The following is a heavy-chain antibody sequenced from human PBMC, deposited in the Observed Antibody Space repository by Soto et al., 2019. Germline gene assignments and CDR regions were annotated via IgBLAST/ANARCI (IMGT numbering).Heavy chain of an antibody. V-gene: IGHV1-8*01. CDR1: EYTSTNLD. D-gene: IGHD2-15*01. J-gene: IGHJ6*01. CDR3: ARFQQGLGFIF. Sequence: QVQLVQSGAEVKEAGASVKVSCKASEYTSTNLDINWVRQATGQGLEWMGWMNPNSDTGYAQKFQGRVTLTRDTSTSTVYMERRSLRFEETAVYYCARFQQGLGFIFWGQVTAVSVAS. CDR2: MNPNSDT.